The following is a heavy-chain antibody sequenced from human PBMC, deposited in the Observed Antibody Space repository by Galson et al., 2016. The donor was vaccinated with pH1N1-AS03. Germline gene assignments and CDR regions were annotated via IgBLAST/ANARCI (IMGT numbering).Heavy chain of an antibody. CDR3: AKAPNAVSTGGEY. V-gene: IGHV3-23*01. CDR1: GFTLSNYA. D-gene: IGHD5/OR15-5a*01. CDR2: ISGSGGTT. J-gene: IGHJ4*02. Sequence: SLRLSCAASGFTLSNYAMSWVRHAPGKGLEWVSAISGSGGTTYYADSVKGRFTISRDNSKNTLYLQMNSLAAADTAVYYCAKAPNAVSTGGEYWGQGTLVTVSS.